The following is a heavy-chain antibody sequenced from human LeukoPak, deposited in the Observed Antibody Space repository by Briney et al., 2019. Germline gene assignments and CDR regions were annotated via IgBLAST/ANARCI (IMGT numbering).Heavy chain of an antibody. CDR1: GGTFSSYA. J-gene: IGHJ4*02. Sequence: SVKVSCKASGGTFSSYAISWVRQAPGQGLEWMGGIIPIFGTANYAQKFQGRVTITTDESTSTAYMELSSLRSEDTAVYYCARALNSFHYFDYWGQGTLVTLSS. V-gene: IGHV1-69*05. CDR3: ARALNSFHYFDY. D-gene: IGHD5-18*01. CDR2: IIPIFGTA.